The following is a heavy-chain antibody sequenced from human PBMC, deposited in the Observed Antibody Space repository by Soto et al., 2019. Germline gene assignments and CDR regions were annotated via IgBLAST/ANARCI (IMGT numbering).Heavy chain of an antibody. Sequence: PGGSLRLSCAASGFTFSSYAMSWVRQAPGKGLEWGSASSGSGGSTYYADSVKGRFTSSRDNSKNTLYLQMKPLRAEDTAVYYCAKDLSGPSSYGDPFDYWGQGTMVTVSS. CDR2: SSGSGGST. D-gene: IGHD4-17*01. J-gene: IGHJ4*02. CDR3: AKDLSGPSSYGDPFDY. V-gene: IGHV3-23*01. CDR1: GFTFSSYA.